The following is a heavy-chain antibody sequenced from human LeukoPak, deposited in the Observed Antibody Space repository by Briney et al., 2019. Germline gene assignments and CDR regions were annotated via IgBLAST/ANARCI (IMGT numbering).Heavy chain of an antibody. J-gene: IGHJ5*02. D-gene: IGHD3-9*01. Sequence: GGSLRLSCAASGFTFSSYSMNWVRQAPGKGLEWVSYISSSSSTIYYADSVKGRFTMSRDNAKNSLYLQMNSLRAEDTAVYYCARAELRYFYWFDPWGQGTLVTVSS. CDR1: GFTFSSYS. CDR2: ISSSSSTI. CDR3: ARAELRYFYWFDP. V-gene: IGHV3-48*04.